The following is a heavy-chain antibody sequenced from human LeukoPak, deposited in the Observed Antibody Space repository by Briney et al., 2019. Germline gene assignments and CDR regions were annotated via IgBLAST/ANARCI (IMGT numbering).Heavy chain of an antibody. CDR1: GRSISSYY. J-gene: IGHJ6*02. CDR3: ARDQRDYGDYYYYYGMDV. CDR2: IYYSGST. Sequence: SETLSLTCTVSGRSISSYYWSWIRQPPGKGLEWIGYIYYSGSTNYNPSLKSRVTISVDTSKNQFSLKLSSVTAADTAVYYCARDQRDYGDYYYYYGMDVWGQGATVTVSS. D-gene: IGHD4-17*01. V-gene: IGHV4-59*01.